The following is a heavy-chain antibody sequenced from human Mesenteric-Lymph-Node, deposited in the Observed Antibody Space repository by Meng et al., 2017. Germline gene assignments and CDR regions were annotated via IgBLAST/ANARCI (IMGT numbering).Heavy chain of an antibody. D-gene: IGHD5-12*01. J-gene: IGHJ4*02. Sequence: GESLKISCKGSGYSFYGYWIGWVRQMPGKGLEWMDIIYPDTSATIYSPSFQGQVTMSADKSISTAYLQWRSLKASDIAMYYCARVKTIRDPFDYWGQGTLVTVSS. CDR1: GYSFYGYW. CDR3: ARVKTIRDPFDY. V-gene: IGHV5-51*01. CDR2: IYPDTSAT.